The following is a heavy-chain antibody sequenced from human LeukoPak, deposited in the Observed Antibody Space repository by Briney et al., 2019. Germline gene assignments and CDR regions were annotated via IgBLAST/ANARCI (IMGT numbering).Heavy chain of an antibody. CDR1: GGSFSGYY. J-gene: IGHJ4*02. D-gene: IGHD3-10*01. CDR3: ARAKEDYYGSGSFDY. Sequence: SETLSLTCAVHGGSFSGYYWSWIRQPPGKGLEWIGEINHSGSTNYNPSLKSRVTISVDTSKNQFSLKLSSVTAADTAVYYCARAKEDYYGSGSFDYWGQGTLVTVSS. CDR2: INHSGST. V-gene: IGHV4-34*01.